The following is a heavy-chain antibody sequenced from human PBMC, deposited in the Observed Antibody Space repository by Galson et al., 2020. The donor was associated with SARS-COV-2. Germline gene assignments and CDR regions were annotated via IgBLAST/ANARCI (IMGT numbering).Heavy chain of an antibody. CDR2: IYPGDSDT. D-gene: IGHD6-13*01. V-gene: IGHV5-51*01. CDR3: ARLNQIAAAGDY. Sequence: GESLKISCKGFGYSFTSYWIGRVRQMPGKGLEWMGIIYPGDSDTRYSPSFQGPVTISADKSISTAYLQWSSLKASDTAMYYCARLNQIAAAGDYWGQGTLVTVSS. J-gene: IGHJ4*02. CDR1: GYSFTSYW.